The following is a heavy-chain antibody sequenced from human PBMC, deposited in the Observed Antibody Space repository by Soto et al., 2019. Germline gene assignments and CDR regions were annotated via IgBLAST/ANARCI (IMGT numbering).Heavy chain of an antibody. J-gene: IGHJ3*02. CDR2: IIPILGIA. Sequence: SVKVSCKASGGTFSSYTISWVRQALGQGLEWMGRIIPILGIANYARKFQGRVTITADKSTSTAYMELSSLRSEDTAVYYCARSGSGWYAFDIWGQGTMVTVSS. V-gene: IGHV1-69*02. CDR3: ARSGSGWYAFDI. D-gene: IGHD6-19*01. CDR1: GGTFSSYT.